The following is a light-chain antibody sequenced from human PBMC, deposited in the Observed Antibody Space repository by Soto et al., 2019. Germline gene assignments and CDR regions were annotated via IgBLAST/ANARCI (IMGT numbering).Light chain of an antibody. CDR2: DAS. Sequence: EIVFTQSPATLSLSPGARATLSCRASQSVRNYLAWYQQKPGQAPRLLIYDASNRATGIPARFSGSGAGTDFTLTISSLEPEDFTVYYCQQRSNWPRLTFGGGTKVEIK. CDR3: QQRSNWPRLT. V-gene: IGKV3-11*01. J-gene: IGKJ4*01. CDR1: QSVRNY.